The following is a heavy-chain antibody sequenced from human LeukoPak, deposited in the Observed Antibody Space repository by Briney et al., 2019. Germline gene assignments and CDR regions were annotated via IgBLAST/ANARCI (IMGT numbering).Heavy chain of an antibody. V-gene: IGHV4-39*01. CDR3: ARRKNYYDSSGYVLLFDY. CDR1: GGSISGSSYY. Sequence: PSETLSLTCTVSGGSISGSSYYWGWIRQPPGKGLEWIGSIYYSGSTYYNPSLKSRVTISVDTSKNQFSLKLSSVTAADTAVYYCARRKNYYDSSGYVLLFDYWGQGTLVTVSS. J-gene: IGHJ4*02. D-gene: IGHD3-22*01. CDR2: IYYSGST.